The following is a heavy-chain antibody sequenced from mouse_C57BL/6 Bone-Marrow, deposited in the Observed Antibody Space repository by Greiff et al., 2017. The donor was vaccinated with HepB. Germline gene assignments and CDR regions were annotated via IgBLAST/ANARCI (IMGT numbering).Heavy chain of an antibody. V-gene: IGHV1-52*01. J-gene: IGHJ3*01. CDR3: ARGRTYPWFAY. CDR2: IDPSDSET. CDR1: GYTFTSYW. Sequence: QVHVKQPGAELVRPGSSVKLSCKASGYTFTSYWMHWVKQRPIQGLEWIGNIDPSDSETHYNQKFKDKATLTADKSSSTAYMQLSSLTSEDSAVYYCARGRTYPWFAYWGQGTLVTVSA.